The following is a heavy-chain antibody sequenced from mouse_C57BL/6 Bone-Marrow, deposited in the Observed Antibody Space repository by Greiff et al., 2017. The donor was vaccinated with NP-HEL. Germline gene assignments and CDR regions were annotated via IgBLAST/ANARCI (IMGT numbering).Heavy chain of an antibody. CDR3: ARRSYYSNDGWYFDV. Sequence: QVQLKESGAELARPGASVKLSCKASGYTFTSYGISWVKQRTGQGLEWIGEIYPRSGNTYYNEKFKGKATLTADKSSSTAYMELRSLTSEDSAVYFCARRSYYSNDGWYFDVWGTGTTVTVAS. J-gene: IGHJ1*03. D-gene: IGHD2-5*01. V-gene: IGHV1-81*01. CDR1: GYTFTSYG. CDR2: IYPRSGNT.